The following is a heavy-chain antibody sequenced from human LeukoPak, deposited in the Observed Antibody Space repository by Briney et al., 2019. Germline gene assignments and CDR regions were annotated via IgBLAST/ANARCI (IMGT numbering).Heavy chain of an antibody. CDR2: ISGSGGST. V-gene: IGHV3-23*01. Sequence: GGSLRLSCAASGFTFSSYAMSWVRQAPGKGLEWVSAISGSGGSTYYADSVKGRFTISRDNSKNTLYLQMNSLRAEDTAVYYCAKELSSVKTATHAFDIWGQGTMVTVSS. CDR1: GFTFSSYA. CDR3: AKELSSVKTATHAFDI. J-gene: IGHJ3*02. D-gene: IGHD2-21*02.